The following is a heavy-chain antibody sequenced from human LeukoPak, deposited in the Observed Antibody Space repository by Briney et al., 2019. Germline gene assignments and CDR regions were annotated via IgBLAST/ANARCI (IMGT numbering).Heavy chain of an antibody. D-gene: IGHD6-13*01. Sequence: ASVKVSCKASGYTFTSSDIHRVRQATGQGLEWMGWMNPNSGNRGYAQKFQGRVTMTRNTSISTAYMELSSLRSEDTAVYYCARVVIAAAGTFELDYWGQGTPVTVSS. CDR2: MNPNSGNR. CDR1: GYTFTSSD. V-gene: IGHV1-8*01. J-gene: IGHJ4*02. CDR3: ARVVIAAAGTFELDY.